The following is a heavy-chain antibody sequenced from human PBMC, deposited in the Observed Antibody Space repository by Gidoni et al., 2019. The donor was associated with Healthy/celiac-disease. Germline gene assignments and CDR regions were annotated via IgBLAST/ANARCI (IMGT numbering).Heavy chain of an antibody. Sequence: EVQLVESGGGLVKPGGSLRLSCAASGFTFSNAWMSWVRQAPGKGLEWVGRIKSKTDGGTTDYAAPVKGRFTISRDDSKNTLYLQMNSLKTEDTAVYYCTTDLVDFWSGYPYYYYYGMDVWGQGTTVTVSS. V-gene: IGHV3-15*01. D-gene: IGHD3-3*01. CDR1: GFTFSNAW. J-gene: IGHJ6*02. CDR2: IKSKTDGGTT. CDR3: TTDLVDFWSGYPYYYYYGMDV.